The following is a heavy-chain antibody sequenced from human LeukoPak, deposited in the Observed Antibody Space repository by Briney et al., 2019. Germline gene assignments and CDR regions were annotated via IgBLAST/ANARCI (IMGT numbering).Heavy chain of an antibody. CDR1: GGSISSSSDY. V-gene: IGHV4-39*01. CDR2: IYYSGNT. D-gene: IGHD6-19*01. CDR3: ASTPSGSSAWYYFDK. Sequence: SETLSLTCTVSGGSISSSSDYWGWIRQPPGKGLEWIGSIYYSGNTYYNPSLKSRVTISVDTSKKQFSLQLSSVTAADTAVYYCASTPSGSSAWYYFDKWGQGTPVTVSS. J-gene: IGHJ4*02.